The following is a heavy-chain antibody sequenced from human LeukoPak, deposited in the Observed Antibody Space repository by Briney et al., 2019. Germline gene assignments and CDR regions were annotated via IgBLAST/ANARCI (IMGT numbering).Heavy chain of an antibody. D-gene: IGHD1-26*01. J-gene: IGHJ4*02. Sequence: GGSLRLSCAASGFTFSSYSMNWVRQAPGKGLEWVSSISSSSSYIYYADSVKGRFTISRDNAKNSLYLQMNSLRAEDTAVYYCARGLLSGGYYNRILHNRKYYFDYWGQGTLVTVSS. CDR3: ARGLLSGGYYNRILHNRKYYFDY. V-gene: IGHV3-21*04. CDR2: ISSSSSYI. CDR1: GFTFSSYS.